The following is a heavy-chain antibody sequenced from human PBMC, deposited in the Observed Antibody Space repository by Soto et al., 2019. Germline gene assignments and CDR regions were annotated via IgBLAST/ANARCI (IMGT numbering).Heavy chain of an antibody. CDR1: GFTFSSYA. V-gene: IGHV3-30-3*01. CDR2: ISYDGSNK. CDR3: ARDKPFDY. Sequence: GGSLRLSCAASGFTFSSYAMHWVRQAPGKGLEWVAVISYDGSNKYYADSVKGRFTISRDNSKNTLYLQMNSLRAEDTAVYYCARDKPFDYWGQGTLVTVSS. J-gene: IGHJ4*02.